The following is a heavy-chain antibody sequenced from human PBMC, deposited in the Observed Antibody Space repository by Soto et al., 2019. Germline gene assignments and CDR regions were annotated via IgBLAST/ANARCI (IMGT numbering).Heavy chain of an antibody. D-gene: IGHD1-26*01. J-gene: IGHJ6*02. V-gene: IGHV3-30-3*01. CDR2: ISYNGNNK. CDR3: AREMGATADYGLDV. CDR1: GFIFSSHA. Sequence: QVQLVESGGGVVQPGRSLRLACATSGFIFSSHALHWVRQAPGKGLEWVAVISYNGNNKYKADSVKGRLTISRDNSQNTLYLQMNSLRAEDTAVYYCAREMGATADYGLDVWGQGTTVTVSS.